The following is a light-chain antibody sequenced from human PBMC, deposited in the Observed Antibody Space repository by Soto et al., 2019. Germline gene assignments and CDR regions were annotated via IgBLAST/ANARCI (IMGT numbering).Light chain of an antibody. CDR2: GAF. Sequence: DIQMTQSPSSLSASVGDRVTIACRTSQHIRKYLNWYQHKPGEVPKVLIYGAFGFRSGVPSRFSGSGSETDFTLTINNLQPEDFATYYCQQTYSLPLTFGPGTQVDIK. V-gene: IGKV1-39*01. CDR3: QQTYSLPLT. CDR1: QHIRKY. J-gene: IGKJ3*01.